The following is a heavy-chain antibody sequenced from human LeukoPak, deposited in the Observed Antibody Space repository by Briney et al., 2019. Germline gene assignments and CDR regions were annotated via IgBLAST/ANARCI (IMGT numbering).Heavy chain of an antibody. D-gene: IGHD3-22*01. CDR3: ALVEDYYDSKGRAYDAFDI. V-gene: IGHV3-20*01. Sequence: GGSLRLSCAASGFTFDDYGMSWVRQAPGKGLEWVSGINWNGGSTGYADSVKGRFTISRDNAKNSLYLQMNSLRAEDTALYHCALVEDYYDSKGRAYDAFDIWGQGTMVTVSS. CDR2: INWNGGST. CDR1: GFTFDDYG. J-gene: IGHJ3*02.